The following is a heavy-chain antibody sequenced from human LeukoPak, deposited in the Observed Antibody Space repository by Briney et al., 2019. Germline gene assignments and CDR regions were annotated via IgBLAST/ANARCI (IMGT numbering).Heavy chain of an antibody. Sequence: GGSLRLSCAASGFTSSSYWVSWVRQAPGKGLEWVANIKQDGSEKYYVDSVKGRFTISRDNAKNSLYRQMNSLRAEDTAVYYCARDTPLVRLGELSPNYYYYYGMDVWGQGTTVTVSS. CDR3: ARDTPLVRLGELSPNYYYYYGMDV. J-gene: IGHJ6*02. CDR2: IKQDGSEK. V-gene: IGHV3-7*01. CDR1: GFTSSSYW. D-gene: IGHD3-16*02.